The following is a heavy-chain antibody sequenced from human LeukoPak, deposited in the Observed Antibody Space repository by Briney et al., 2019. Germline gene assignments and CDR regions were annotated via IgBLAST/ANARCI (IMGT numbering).Heavy chain of an antibody. CDR3: ARVDSGYDYFDY. D-gene: IGHD5-12*01. Sequence: LETLSLTCTVSGGSVSSGSYYWSWIRQPPGKGLEWIGYIYYSGSTNYNPSLKSRVTISVDTSKNQFSLKLSSVTAADTAVYYCARVDSGYDYFDYWGQGTLVTVSS. J-gene: IGHJ4*02. CDR2: IYYSGST. V-gene: IGHV4-61*01. CDR1: GGSVSSGSYY.